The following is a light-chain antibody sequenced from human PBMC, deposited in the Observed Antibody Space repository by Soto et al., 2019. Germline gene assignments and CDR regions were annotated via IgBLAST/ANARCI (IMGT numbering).Light chain of an antibody. CDR2: DAS. Sequence: IQMTQSPSSLFASVVDRVTSTFHATQDINIYLNWYQQKPGKAPNLLIYDASNLEIGVPSRFSGSGSGTHFTFTISSLQTEDIGTYYCQQYDILPITFGRGTRLEIK. V-gene: IGKV1-33*01. CDR1: QDINIY. J-gene: IGKJ5*01. CDR3: QQYDILPIT.